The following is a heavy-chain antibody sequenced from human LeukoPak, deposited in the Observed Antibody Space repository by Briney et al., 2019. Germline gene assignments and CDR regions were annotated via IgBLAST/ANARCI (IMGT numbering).Heavy chain of an antibody. CDR2: INHSGST. CDR3: ARAGYYIVR. J-gene: IGHJ4*02. D-gene: IGHD3-3*01. Sequence: SETLSLTCTVSGGSISSSSYYWGWIRQPPGKGLEWIGEINHSGSTNYNPSLKSRVTISVDTSKNQFSLRLSSVTAADTAVYYCARAGYYIVRWGQGTLVTVSS. CDR1: GGSISSSSYY. V-gene: IGHV4-39*07.